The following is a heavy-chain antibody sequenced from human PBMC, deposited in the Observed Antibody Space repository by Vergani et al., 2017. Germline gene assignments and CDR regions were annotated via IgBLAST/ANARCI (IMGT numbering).Heavy chain of an antibody. CDR1: GFTFSDYY. CDR3: ARDLGNYDFWSGSPGYYYGMDV. Sequence: QVQLVESGGGLVKPGGSLRLSCAASGFTFSDYYMSWIRQAPGKGLEWVSYISSSSSYTNYADSVKGRFTISRDNAKNSLYLQMNSLRAEDTAVYYCARDLGNYDFWSGSPGYYYGMDVWGQGTTVTVSS. D-gene: IGHD3-3*01. CDR2: ISSSSSYT. J-gene: IGHJ6*02. V-gene: IGHV3-11*06.